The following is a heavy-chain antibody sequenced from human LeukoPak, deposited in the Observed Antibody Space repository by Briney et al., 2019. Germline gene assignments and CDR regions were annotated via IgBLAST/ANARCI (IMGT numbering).Heavy chain of an antibody. CDR2: ASYYVGKQ. Sequence: GGSLRLSCAASGFTFSSYWMGWVRHAPGQGLEWVSTASYYVGKQYHADSVRGRFTVSRDNSRNTVSLQMSSLRVEDTGIYYCAKAGIGADGAGFLCEYWGQGTLVTVSS. D-gene: IGHD1-1*01. CDR3: AKAGIGADGAGFLCEY. J-gene: IGHJ4*02. CDR1: GFTFSSYW. V-gene: IGHV3-23*01.